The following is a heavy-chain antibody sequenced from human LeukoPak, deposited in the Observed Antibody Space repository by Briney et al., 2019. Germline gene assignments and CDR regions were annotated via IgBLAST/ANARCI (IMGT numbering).Heavy chain of an antibody. CDR3: ARHETDSSGYLTSWFVP. D-gene: IGHD6-19*01. CDR2: IYPGDSNT. Sequence: GESLKISCKGSGYSSATSWIGWVRQMPGKGLEWMGFIYPGDSNTRYSPSFQGRVTISADKSISTAYLQWSSLKASDTAIYYCARHETDSSGYLTSWFVPWGQGTLVTVSS. CDR1: GYSSATSW. V-gene: IGHV5-51*01. J-gene: IGHJ5*02.